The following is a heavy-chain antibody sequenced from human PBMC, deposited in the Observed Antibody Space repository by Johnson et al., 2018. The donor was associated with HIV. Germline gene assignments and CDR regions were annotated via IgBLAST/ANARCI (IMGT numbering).Heavy chain of an antibody. Sequence: QVQLAESGGGVVQPGRSLRLSCAASGFTFSSYGVHWVRQAPGKGLEWVSVIYSGGSTYYADSVKGRFTISRDNSKNTLFLQMNSLRAEDTAVYYCAKPSTESAFDIWGQGTMVTVSS. V-gene: IGHV3-NL1*01. CDR1: GFTFSSYG. J-gene: IGHJ3*02. CDR2: IYSGGST. CDR3: AKPSTESAFDI. D-gene: IGHD1-1*01.